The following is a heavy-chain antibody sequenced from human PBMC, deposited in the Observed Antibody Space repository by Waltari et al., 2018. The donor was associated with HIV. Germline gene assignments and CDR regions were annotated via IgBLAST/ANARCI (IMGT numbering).Heavy chain of an antibody. J-gene: IGHJ4*02. CDR3: ASRMVYAIGGSGVDY. CDR1: GGTFSSYA. V-gene: IGHV1-69*04. D-gene: IGHD2-8*01. CDR2: IIPILGIA. Sequence: QVQLVQSGAEVKKPGSSVKVSCKASGGTFSSYAISWVRQAPGQGLEWMGRIIPILGIANYAQKFQGRVTITADKSTSTAYMELSSLRSEDTAVYYCASRMVYAIGGSGVDYWGQGTLVTVSS.